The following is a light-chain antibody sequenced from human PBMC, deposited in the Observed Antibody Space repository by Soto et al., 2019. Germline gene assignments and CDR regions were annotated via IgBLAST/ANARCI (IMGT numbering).Light chain of an antibody. CDR2: DVS. V-gene: IGLV2-11*01. CDR1: SSDVGGYNY. CDR3: CSYAGATAV. J-gene: IGLJ2*01. Sequence: QSALTQPRSVSGSPGQSVTISCTGTSSDVGGYNYVSWYQQHPGKAPKLMIYDVSKRPSGVPDRFSGSKSGNAASLTISGLQAEYEADYYCCSYAGATAVFGGGTKLTVL.